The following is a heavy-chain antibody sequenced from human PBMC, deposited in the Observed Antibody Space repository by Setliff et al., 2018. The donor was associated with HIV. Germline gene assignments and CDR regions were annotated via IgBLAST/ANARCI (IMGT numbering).Heavy chain of an antibody. D-gene: IGHD3-10*01. CDR2: ISGSGGST. J-gene: IGHJ5*02. CDR3: AKDPRGSMVRGLINYFDP. V-gene: IGHV3-23*01. CDR1: GFTFSSYA. Sequence: GGSLRLSCAASGFTFSSYAMTWVRQAPGKGLEWVSAISGSGGSTYYADSVKGRFIISRDNSKNTLYLQMNSLRAQDTAIYYCAKDPRGSMVRGLINYFDPWGQGTLVTVSS.